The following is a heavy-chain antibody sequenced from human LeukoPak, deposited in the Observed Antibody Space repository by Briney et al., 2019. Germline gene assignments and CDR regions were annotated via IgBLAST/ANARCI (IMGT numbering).Heavy chain of an antibody. D-gene: IGHD1-26*01. J-gene: IGHJ4*02. Sequence: PSETLSLTCAVSGGSVSSSNWWSLVRQPPGKGLEWIGEIYHSGSTNYNPSLKSRVTMSVDTSKSQFSLSLNYVTAADTALYYCARTSATGATFFDFWGQGILVTVSS. V-gene: IGHV4-4*02. CDR3: ARTSATGATFFDF. CDR1: GGSVSSSNW. CDR2: IYHSGST.